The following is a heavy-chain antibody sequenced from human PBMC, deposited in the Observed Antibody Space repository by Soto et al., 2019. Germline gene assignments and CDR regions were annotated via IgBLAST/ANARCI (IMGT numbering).Heavy chain of an antibody. J-gene: IGHJ4*02. CDR3: AKDNYYDSSGYSDY. V-gene: IGHV3-23*01. Sequence: GGSLRLSCAASGFTFSSYAMSWVRQAPGKGLEWVSAISGSGGSTYYADSVKGRFTISRDNSKNTLYLQMNSLRAEDTAVYYCAKDNYYDSSGYSDYWGQGTLVTVSS. D-gene: IGHD3-22*01. CDR1: GFTFSSYA. CDR2: ISGSGGST.